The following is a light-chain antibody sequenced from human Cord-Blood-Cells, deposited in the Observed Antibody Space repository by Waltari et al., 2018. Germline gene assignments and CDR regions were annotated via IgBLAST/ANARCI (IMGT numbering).Light chain of an antibody. CDR3: QQYDNLPPNT. V-gene: IGKV1-33*01. CDR1: QDISNY. Sequence: DIQMTQSPSSLSASVGDRVTITCQASQDISNYLNWYQQKPGKDPKLLIYDASNLETGVPSRFSGSGSGTDFTFTISSLQPEDIATYYCQQYDNLPPNTFGGGTKVEIK. CDR2: DAS. J-gene: IGKJ4*01.